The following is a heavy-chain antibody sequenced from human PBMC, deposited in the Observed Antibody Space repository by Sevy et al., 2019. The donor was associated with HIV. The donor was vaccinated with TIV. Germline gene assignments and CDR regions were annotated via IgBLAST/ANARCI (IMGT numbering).Heavy chain of an antibody. CDR3: AGGPNFCRGYYDSYYYYYMDV. CDR1: GGSFSGYY. D-gene: IGHD3-22*01. V-gene: IGHV4-34*01. Sequence: SETLSLTCAVYGGSFSGYYWSWIRQPPGKGLEWIGEINHSGSTNYNPSLKSRVTISVDTSKNQFSLKMRSVTAADTAVDYCAGGPNFCRGYYDSYYYYYMDVWGKGTTVTVSS. J-gene: IGHJ6*03. CDR2: INHSGST.